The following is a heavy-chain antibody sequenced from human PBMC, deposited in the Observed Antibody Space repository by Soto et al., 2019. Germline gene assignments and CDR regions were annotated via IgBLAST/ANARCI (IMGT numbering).Heavy chain of an antibody. V-gene: IGHV1-3*01. Sequence: ASVKVSCKASGYTFTSYGIHWVRQAPGQRLEWMGWITAANGDTKYSPKFQGRVTITRDTSASTAYMELSSLRSEDTAVYYCVRRHVSATGIDWFDPWGQGTLVTVSS. CDR2: ITAANGDT. CDR1: GYTFTSYG. CDR3: VRRHVSATGIDWFDP. J-gene: IGHJ5*02. D-gene: IGHD6-13*01.